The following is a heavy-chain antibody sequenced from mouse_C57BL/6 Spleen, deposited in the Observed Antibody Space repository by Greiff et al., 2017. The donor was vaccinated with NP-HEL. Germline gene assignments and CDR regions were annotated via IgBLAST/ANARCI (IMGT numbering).Heavy chain of an antibody. D-gene: IGHD1-1*01. CDR3: ARNAYYGSSYEAVQYYFDY. CDR2: IDPSDSET. Sequence: QVQLQQPGAELVRPGSSVKLSCKASGYTFTSYWMHWVKQRPIQGLEWIGNIDPSDSETHYNQKFKDKATLTVDKSSSTAYMQLSSLTSEDSAVYYCARNAYYGSSYEAVQYYFDYWGQGTTLTVSS. V-gene: IGHV1-52*01. J-gene: IGHJ2*01. CDR1: GYTFTSYW.